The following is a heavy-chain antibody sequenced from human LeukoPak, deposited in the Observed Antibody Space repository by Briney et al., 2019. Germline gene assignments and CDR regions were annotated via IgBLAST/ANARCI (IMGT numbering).Heavy chain of an antibody. J-gene: IGHJ6*03. CDR2: INHSGST. CDR3: ARLGDYGRAPMDV. CDR1: GGSISSSSYY. V-gene: IGHV4-39*07. D-gene: IGHD4/OR15-4a*01. Sequence: SETLSLTCTVSGGSISSSSYYWGWIRQPPGKGLEWIGEINHSGSTNYNPSLKSRVTISVDTSKNQFSLKLSSVTAADRAVYYCARLGDYGRAPMDVWGKGTTVTVSS.